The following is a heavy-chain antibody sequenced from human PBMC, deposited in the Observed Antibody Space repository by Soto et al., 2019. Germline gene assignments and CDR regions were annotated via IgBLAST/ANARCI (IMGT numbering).Heavy chain of an antibody. CDR2: ITRSGST. CDR1: GESFSDYY. Sequence: QVQLQQWGAGLLKPSETLSLTYAVYGESFSDYYWSWIRQPPGKGLEWVGEITRSGSTNYNPSLKSRATMSMDTSKNQFSLKLTSVSAADTAVYYCARRGRGRPDYWGQGTLVTVSS. J-gene: IGHJ4*02. CDR3: ARRGRGRPDY. V-gene: IGHV4-34*01. D-gene: IGHD2-15*01.